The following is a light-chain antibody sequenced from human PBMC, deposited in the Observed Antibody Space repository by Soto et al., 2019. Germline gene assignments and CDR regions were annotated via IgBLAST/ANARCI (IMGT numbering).Light chain of an antibody. CDR1: QSISNS. CDR3: QQYHSHWNT. Sequence: DIQMTQSPSTLSASVRDRVTITCRASQSISNSLAWYQQRPGKAPKLLIYKASSLETGVPSRFSGSGSGTEFTLTIRSMQTDDSANYSCQQYHSHWNTFGQGTKVDIK. V-gene: IGKV1-5*03. CDR2: KAS. J-gene: IGKJ2*01.